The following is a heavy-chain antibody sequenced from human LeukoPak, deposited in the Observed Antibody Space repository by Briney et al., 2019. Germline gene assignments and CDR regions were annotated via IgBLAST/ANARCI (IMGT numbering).Heavy chain of an antibody. Sequence: GGSLRPSCAASGFTFSRYAMYWVRQAPGKGLEWVSGISGSGDSTFYADSVKGRFTISRDNSKNTLYLQMNSLRAEDTAVYYCAKAYYYGSGRAFDIWGQGTMVTVSS. J-gene: IGHJ3*02. CDR1: GFTFSRYA. D-gene: IGHD3-10*01. CDR3: AKAYYYGSGRAFDI. CDR2: ISGSGDST. V-gene: IGHV3-23*01.